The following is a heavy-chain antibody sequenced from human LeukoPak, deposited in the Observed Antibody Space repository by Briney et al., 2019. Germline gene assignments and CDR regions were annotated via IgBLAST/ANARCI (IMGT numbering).Heavy chain of an antibody. CDR3: ARVRYDILTGYYLYYYMDV. Sequence: GASVKVSCKASGYTFTGYYMHWVRQAPGQGLEWMGWINPNSGGTNYAQKFQGRVTMTRDTSIGTAYMELSRLRSDDTAVYYCARVRYDILTGYYLYYYMDVWGKGTTVTISS. D-gene: IGHD3-9*01. V-gene: IGHV1-2*02. CDR1: GYTFTGYY. J-gene: IGHJ6*03. CDR2: INPNSGGT.